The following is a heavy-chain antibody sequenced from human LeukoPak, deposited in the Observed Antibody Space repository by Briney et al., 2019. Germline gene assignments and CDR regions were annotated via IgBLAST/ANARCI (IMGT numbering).Heavy chain of an antibody. CDR1: GFTFSSFW. CDR2: INTDGSTT. CDR3: AIYLHGYSYGPFDY. J-gene: IGHJ4*02. V-gene: IGHV3-74*01. Sequence: PGGSLRLSCAASGFTFSSFWMHWVRQAPGKGLVWVSRINTDGSTTTYADSVRGRFTISRDNAKNTLYLQMNSLRAEDTAVYYCAIYLHGYSYGPFDYWGQGTLVTVSS. D-gene: IGHD5-18*01.